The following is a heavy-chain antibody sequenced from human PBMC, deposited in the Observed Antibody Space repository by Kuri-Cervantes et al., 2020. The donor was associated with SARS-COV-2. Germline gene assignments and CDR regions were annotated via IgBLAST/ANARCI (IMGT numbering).Heavy chain of an antibody. D-gene: IGHD3-10*01. CDR1: GGSFSGYY. CDR3: ARTNRGRYYYYYGMDV. CDR2: INHSGST. Sequence: GSLRLSCAVYGGSFSGYYWSWIRQPPGKGLEWIGEINHSGSTNYNPSLKSRVTISVDTSKNQFSLKLSSVTAADTAVYYCARTNRGRYYYYYGMDVWGQGTMVTVSS. J-gene: IGHJ6*02. V-gene: IGHV4-34*01.